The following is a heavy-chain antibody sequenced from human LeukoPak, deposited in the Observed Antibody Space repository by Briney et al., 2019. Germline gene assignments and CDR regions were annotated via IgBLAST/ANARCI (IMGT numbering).Heavy chain of an antibody. CDR3: VRGGYDFSSGYYPSR. CDR1: GYIFTTYY. D-gene: IGHD3-3*01. CDR2: INPSVGST. V-gene: IGHV1-46*01. J-gene: IGHJ4*02. Sequence: GASVKVSCKASGYIFTTYYMNWVRQAPGQGFEWMGIINPSVGSTSYAQKFQGRVTMTRDTSTSTVYMELSSLRSEDTAVYYCVRGGYDFSSGYYPSRWGQGTLVTVSP.